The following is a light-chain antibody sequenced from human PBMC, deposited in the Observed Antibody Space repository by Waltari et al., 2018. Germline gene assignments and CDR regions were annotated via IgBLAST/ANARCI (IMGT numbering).Light chain of an antibody. V-gene: IGKV1-6*01. CDR2: AAS. Sequence: ALQMTQSPSSLSASVGDRVTITCRASQGIRNDLGWYQQKPGKAPKVLIYAASSLQSGVPTRFSGSGSGTDFTLTISSLQPDDFATYYCLQDYIYPWTFGQGTKVEIK. J-gene: IGKJ1*01. CDR3: LQDYIYPWT. CDR1: QGIRND.